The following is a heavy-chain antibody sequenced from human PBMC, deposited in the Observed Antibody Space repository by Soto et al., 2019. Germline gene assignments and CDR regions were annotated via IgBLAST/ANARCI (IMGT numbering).Heavy chain of an antibody. CDR2: ISYDGSNK. CDR3: ARALAWLLNNYGMDV. Sequence: GGSLRLSCSASGFTFSSYATHWVRQAPGKGLEWVAVISYDGSNKYYADSVKGRFTISRDNSKNTLYLQMNSLRAEDTAVYYCARALAWLLNNYGMDVWGQGTTVTVSS. CDR1: GFTFSSYA. V-gene: IGHV3-30-3*01. J-gene: IGHJ6*02. D-gene: IGHD3-9*01.